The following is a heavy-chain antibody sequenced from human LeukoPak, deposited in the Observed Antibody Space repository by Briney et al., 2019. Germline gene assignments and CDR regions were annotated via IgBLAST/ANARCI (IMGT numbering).Heavy chain of an antibody. CDR2: VSGTSEYI. CDR1: GFSFSTYS. D-gene: IGHD6-19*01. V-gene: IGHV3-21*06. Sequence: GGSLRLSCAASGFSFSTYSMIWVRQAPGKGLEWVSSVSGTSEYIYYADSVRGRFTISRDNAKNTVYLQMNSLRAEDTAVYYCARWYSSGWYSDYWGQGTLVSVSS. CDR3: ARWYSSGWYSDY. J-gene: IGHJ4*02.